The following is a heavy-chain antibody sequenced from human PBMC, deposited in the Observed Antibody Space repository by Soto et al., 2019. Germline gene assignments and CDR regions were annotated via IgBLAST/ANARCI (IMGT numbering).Heavy chain of an antibody. CDR2: INHRGQT. D-gene: IGHD3-3*01. CDR3: AKVSRITIFGGGWFDP. Sequence: KTSETLSLTCAVYGGSFSDYSWIWIRQPPGKGLEWIGEINHRGQTNYKPSLKSRILISVDNSKNQVSLNLNSVTAADTAIYYCAKVSRITIFGGGWFDPWGPGTLVTVSS. J-gene: IGHJ5*02. CDR1: GGSFSDYS. V-gene: IGHV4-34*01.